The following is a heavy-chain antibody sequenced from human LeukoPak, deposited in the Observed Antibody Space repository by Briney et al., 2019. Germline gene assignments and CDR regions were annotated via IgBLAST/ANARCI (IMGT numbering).Heavy chain of an antibody. CDR1: GGSFSGYY. Sequence: SEALSLTCAVYGGSFSGYYWSWIRQPPGKGLEWIGEINHSGSTNYNPSLKSRVTISVDTSKNQFSLKLSSVTAAGTAVYYCARAIAAVDYWGQGTLVTVSS. V-gene: IGHV4-34*01. CDR3: ARAIAAVDY. D-gene: IGHD6-13*01. J-gene: IGHJ4*02. CDR2: INHSGST.